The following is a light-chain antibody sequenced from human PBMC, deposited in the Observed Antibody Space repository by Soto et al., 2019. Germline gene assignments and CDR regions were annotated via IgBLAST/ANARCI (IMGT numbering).Light chain of an antibody. Sequence: QSVLTQPPSASGTPGQRVTISCSGRGSNIGSNTVNWYQQLPGTAPKLLIYANHQRPSGVPERFSGSKSGTSASLAISGLQSEDEADYYCAAWDDSLIGVVFGGGTQLTVL. J-gene: IGLJ2*01. V-gene: IGLV1-44*01. CDR1: GSNIGSNT. CDR2: ANH. CDR3: AAWDDSLIGVV.